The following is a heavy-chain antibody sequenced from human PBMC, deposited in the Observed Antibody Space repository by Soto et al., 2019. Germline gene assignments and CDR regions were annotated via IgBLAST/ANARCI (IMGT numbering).Heavy chain of an antibody. V-gene: IGHV2-5*02. D-gene: IGHD1-1*01. J-gene: IGHJ4*02. CDR3: APTGPDHWPLAY. CDR2: IYWDDST. CDR1: GFSLSTSGVG. Sequence: QITLKESGPTLVIPTQTLTLTCAFSGFSLSTSGVGVGWIRQPPGKALEWLAVIYWDDSTHYSPSLRSRLTITTATSKNPVVLTMTTMDPIHTGTYYCAPTGPDHWPLAYCGQGTLVTLSS.